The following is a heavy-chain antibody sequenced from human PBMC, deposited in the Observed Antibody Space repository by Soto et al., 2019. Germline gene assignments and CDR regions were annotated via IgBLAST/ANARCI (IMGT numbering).Heavy chain of an antibody. CDR1: GFTLSDNW. J-gene: IGHJ4*02. Sequence: GGSLRLSCAASGFTLSDNWIHWVRRAPGKGLVWVSRINSDGSSVTYADSVKGRFTLSRDNAKNTWFLQMDSLRVEDTAMYYCVRAPEQRPFDYWGQGTLVTVSS. V-gene: IGHV3-74*03. D-gene: IGHD6-25*01. CDR2: INSDGSSV. CDR3: VRAPEQRPFDY.